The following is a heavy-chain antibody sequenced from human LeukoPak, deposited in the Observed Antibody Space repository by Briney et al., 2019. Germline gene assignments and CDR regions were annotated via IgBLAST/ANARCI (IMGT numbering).Heavy chain of an antibody. CDR2: IYHSGST. V-gene: IGHV4-30-2*01. CDR3: ARRSSSAGNDY. CDR1: GGSISSYS. Sequence: PSETLSLTCTVSGGSISSYSWSWIRQPPGKGLEWIGYIYHSGSTYYNPSLKSRVTISVDRSKNQFSLKLSSVTAADTAVYYCARRSSSAGNDYWGQGTLVTVSS. D-gene: IGHD6-6*01. J-gene: IGHJ4*02.